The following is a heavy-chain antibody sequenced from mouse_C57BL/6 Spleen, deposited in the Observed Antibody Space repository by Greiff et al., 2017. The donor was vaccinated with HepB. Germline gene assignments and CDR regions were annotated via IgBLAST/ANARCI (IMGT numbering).Heavy chain of an antibody. CDR2: IWSGGST. CDR1: GFSLTSYG. V-gene: IGHV2-2*01. J-gene: IGHJ1*03. CDR3: ARMGFRYFDV. Sequence: QVQLQQSGPGLVQPSQSLSITCTVSGFSLTSYGVHWVRQSPGKGLEWLGVIWSGGSTDYNAAFISRLSISKDNSKSQVFFKMNSLQADDTAIYYCARMGFRYFDVWGTGTTVTVSS.